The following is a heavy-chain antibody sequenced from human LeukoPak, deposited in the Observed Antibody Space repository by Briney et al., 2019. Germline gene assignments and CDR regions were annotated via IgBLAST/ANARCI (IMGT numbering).Heavy chain of an antibody. Sequence: GGSLRLSCAASGFTFSGYSMTWVRQAPGKGLEWVSAISGSGGSTYYADSVKGRFTISRDNSKNTLYLQMNSLRAEDTAVYYCAKAAMRVAVWKIDYWGQGTLVTVSS. CDR2: ISGSGGST. D-gene: IGHD6-19*01. CDR3: AKAAMRVAVWKIDY. V-gene: IGHV3-23*01. CDR1: GFTFSGYS. J-gene: IGHJ4*02.